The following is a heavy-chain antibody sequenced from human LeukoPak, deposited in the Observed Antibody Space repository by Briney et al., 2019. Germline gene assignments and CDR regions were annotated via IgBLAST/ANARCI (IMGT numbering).Heavy chain of an antibody. D-gene: IGHD3-22*01. Sequence: KPSETLSLTCSVSGGSISSYYWSWIRQPPGKGLEWIGRIYTSGSTNYNPSLKSRVTMSVDTSKNQFSLKLSSVTAADTAVYYCARDQYYYDSSGYLFDYWGQGTLVTVSS. CDR3: ARDQYYYDSSGYLFDY. J-gene: IGHJ4*02. CDR1: GGSISSYY. CDR2: IYTSGST. V-gene: IGHV4-4*07.